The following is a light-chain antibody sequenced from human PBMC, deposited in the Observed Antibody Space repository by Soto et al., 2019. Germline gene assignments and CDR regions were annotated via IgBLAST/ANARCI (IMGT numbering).Light chain of an antibody. V-gene: IGKV3-20*01. CDR2: GAS. CDR1: QSAFSSY. Sequence: EIVLTQSPGTLSLSPGERATLSCRASQSAFSSYLAWYQQKPGQAPRLLIYGASSRATGIPDRFSGSGSGTDFPLTISRLEPEDFAVYYCQKYGSSPWTLGKGTKVEIK. CDR3: QKYGSSPWT. J-gene: IGKJ1*01.